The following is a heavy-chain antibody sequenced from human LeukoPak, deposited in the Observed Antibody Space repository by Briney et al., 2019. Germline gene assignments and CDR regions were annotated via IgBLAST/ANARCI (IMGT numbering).Heavy chain of an antibody. J-gene: IGHJ5*02. CDR3: ARVGILRFPSNWFDP. V-gene: IGHV4-59*01. CDR1: GAFISSYY. CDR2: IYYSGST. D-gene: IGHD3-3*01. Sequence: SETLSLTCTVSGAFISSYYWSWIRQPPGKGLEWIGYIYYSGSTRYNPSLKSRVTISVDTSKNQFSLKLSPVTAADTAVYYCARVGILRFPSNWFDPWGQGTLVTVSS.